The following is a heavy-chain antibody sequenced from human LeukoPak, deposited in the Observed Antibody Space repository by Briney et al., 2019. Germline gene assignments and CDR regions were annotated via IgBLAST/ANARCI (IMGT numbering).Heavy chain of an antibody. CDR1: GGSFSGYY. D-gene: IGHD2-15*01. J-gene: IGHJ4*02. Sequence: PSETLSLTCAVYGGSFSGYYWSWIRQPPGKGLEWIGEINHSGSTNYNPSLKSRVTISVDTSKNQFSLKLSSVTAADTAVYYCARGRVHWGIVVVVAATGPLDYWGQGTLVTVSS. CDR3: ARGRVHWGIVVVVAATGPLDY. V-gene: IGHV4-34*01. CDR2: INHSGST.